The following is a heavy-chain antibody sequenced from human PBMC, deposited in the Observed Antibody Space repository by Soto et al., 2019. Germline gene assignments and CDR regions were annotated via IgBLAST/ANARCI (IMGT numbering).Heavy chain of an antibody. V-gene: IGHV1-69*09. CDR2: INPASQLT. J-gene: IGHJ4*02. D-gene: IGHD2-21*01. CDR3: ARMRLARLDH. Sequence: QVQLLQSGTEVKRPASSVEVSCKTSGVSFNSYGFARGRQAPGRGLEWVGKINPASQLTNYEHSFQGRVTITAHTSTRTTYMELSGLTSENTPVYFCARMRLARLDHWGQGTLVTFSS. CDR1: GVSFNSYG.